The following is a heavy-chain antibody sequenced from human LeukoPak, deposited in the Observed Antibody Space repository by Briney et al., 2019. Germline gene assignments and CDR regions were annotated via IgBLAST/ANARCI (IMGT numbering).Heavy chain of an antibody. J-gene: IGHJ6*03. CDR3: ARDSGDGDYTPDMDL. Sequence: TGGSLRLSCAASGFTFNNYAMNWVRQAPGRGLEWVSVLYRDGSTYYADSVKGRFTISRDNSKNTLYLQMNSLRVEDTAVYYCARDSGDGDYTPDMDLWGKGTTVTVSS. V-gene: IGHV3-53*01. CDR2: LYRDGST. D-gene: IGHD2-21*02. CDR1: GFTFNNYA.